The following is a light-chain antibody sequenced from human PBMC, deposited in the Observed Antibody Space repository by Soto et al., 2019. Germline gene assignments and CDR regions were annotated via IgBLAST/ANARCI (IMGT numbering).Light chain of an antibody. CDR1: DSNIARNS. CDR2: NNN. V-gene: IGLV1-44*01. Sequence: QSVLTQPPSASGTPGQGVTISCYGSDSNIARNSVTWYQQLPGTAPKLLMYNNNQRPSGVPDRFSGSKSGTSASLAISGRQSEDEADYYCATWENSLNGVVFGGGTKLTVL. CDR3: ATWENSLNGVV. J-gene: IGLJ3*02.